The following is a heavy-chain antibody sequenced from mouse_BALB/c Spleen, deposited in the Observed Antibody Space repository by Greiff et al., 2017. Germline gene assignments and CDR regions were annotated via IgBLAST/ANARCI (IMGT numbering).Heavy chain of an antibody. V-gene: IGHV2-9-2*01. J-gene: IGHJ4*01. CDR1: GFSLTSYD. CDR3: VRSRGSSYGAMDY. CDR2: IWTGGGT. Sequence: VKLVESGPGLVAPSQSLSITCTVSGFSLTSYDISWIRQPPGKGLEWLGVIWTGGGTNYNSAFMSRLSISKDNSKSQVFLKMNSLQTDDTAIYYCVRSRGSSYGAMDYWGQGTSVTVSS. D-gene: IGHD1-1*01.